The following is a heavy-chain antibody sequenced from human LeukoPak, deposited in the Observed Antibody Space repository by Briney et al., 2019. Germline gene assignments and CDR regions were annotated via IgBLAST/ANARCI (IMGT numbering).Heavy chain of an antibody. D-gene: IGHD1-26*01. CDR2: ISYDGSNK. Sequence: GGSLRLSCAASGFTFSSYGMHWVRQAPGKRLEWVAVISYDGSNKYYADSVKGRFTISRDNSKNTLYLQMNSLRAEDTAVYYCAKDQFGGSYYGAFDIWGQGTMVTVPS. CDR1: GFTFSSYG. V-gene: IGHV3-30*18. CDR3: AKDQFGGSYYGAFDI. J-gene: IGHJ3*02.